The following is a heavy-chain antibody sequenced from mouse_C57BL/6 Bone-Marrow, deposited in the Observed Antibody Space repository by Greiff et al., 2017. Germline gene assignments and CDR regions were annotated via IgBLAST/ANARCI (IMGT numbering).Heavy chain of an antibody. CDR3: ARRDGYYGAWFAY. J-gene: IGHJ3*01. CDR2: IDPSDSYT. V-gene: IGHV1-50*01. D-gene: IGHD2-3*01. Sequence: QVQLQQPGAELVKPGASVKLSCKASGYTFTSYWMQWVKQRPGQGLERIGEIDPSDSYTNYNQKFKGKATLTVDTSSSTAYMQLSSLTSEDSAVYYCARRDGYYGAWFAYWGQGTLVTVSA. CDR1: GYTFTSYW.